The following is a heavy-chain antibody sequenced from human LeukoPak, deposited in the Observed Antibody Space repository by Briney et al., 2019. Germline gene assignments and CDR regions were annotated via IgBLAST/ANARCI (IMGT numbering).Heavy chain of an antibody. V-gene: IGHV5-10-1*01. D-gene: IGHD3-22*01. CDR3: ARRGTMIVDSTADLDY. Sequence: GESLKISFNGSGYIFSNYWISWVRQMPGKGLEWMGRIDPSDSYTNYSPSFQGHVTISSDKSISTAYLQWSSLKASDTAMYYCARRGTMIVDSTADLDYWGQGTMVTVSS. J-gene: IGHJ4*02. CDR1: GYIFSNYW. CDR2: IDPSDSYT.